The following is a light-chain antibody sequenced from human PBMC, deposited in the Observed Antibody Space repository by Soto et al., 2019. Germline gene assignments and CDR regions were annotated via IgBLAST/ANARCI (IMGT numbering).Light chain of an antibody. CDR1: QTVSGSY. CDR2: GAS. Sequence: EIVLTQSPDTLSLSPGQRATLSCRASQTVSGSYIAWYQQKPGQAPRLLIYGASSRATGTPDRFSGSGSATDFTLTISRLEPEDFAGYFCQQYGNSPPYTFGQGTKLEIK. CDR3: QQYGNSPPYT. J-gene: IGKJ2*01. V-gene: IGKV3-20*01.